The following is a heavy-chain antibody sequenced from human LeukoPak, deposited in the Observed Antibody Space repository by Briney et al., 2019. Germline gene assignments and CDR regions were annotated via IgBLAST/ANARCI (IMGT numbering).Heavy chain of an antibody. D-gene: IGHD3-9*01. Sequence: SETLSLTCSVSGDSMSRSTHSWGWIRQPPGKGLEWIGSIYYSGSTFYNPSLKSRVTMSVETSKNQFSLKLSSVTAADTAVYFCARLRGQYDVLTGHYPSYFDYWGQGTLVTVSS. CDR3: ARLRGQYDVLTGHYPSYFDY. CDR1: GDSMSRSTHS. J-gene: IGHJ4*02. CDR2: IYYSGST. V-gene: IGHV4-39*01.